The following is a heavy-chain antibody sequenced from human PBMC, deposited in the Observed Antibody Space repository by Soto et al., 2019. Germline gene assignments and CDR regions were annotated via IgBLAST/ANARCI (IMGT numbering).Heavy chain of an antibody. V-gene: IGHV3-23*01. D-gene: IGHD2-15*01. CDR3: AKLVVAATGWFDP. CDR1: GLTFSSYA. Sequence: EVQLLASGGGLVQPGGSLRLSCAASGLTFSSYAMSWVRQAPGKGLEWVSAISGSGGSTYYADSVKGRFTISTDISKNTMYLQMNSLRAEHTAVYYCAKLVVAATGWFDPWGQGTLVTVSA. J-gene: IGHJ5*02. CDR2: ISGSGGST.